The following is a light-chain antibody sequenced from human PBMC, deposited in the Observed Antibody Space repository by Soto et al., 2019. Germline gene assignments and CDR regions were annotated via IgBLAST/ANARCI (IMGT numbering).Light chain of an antibody. V-gene: IGKV3-15*01. Sequence: EMVLTRSPATLSVSPGERATLPCRASQSVSSNLAWYQQKPGQAPRLLIYGASTRATGIPARFSGSGSGTEFTLTISRLETEDFAVYYCQQYGRSPTFGQGTRLEIK. CDR2: GAS. J-gene: IGKJ5*01. CDR3: QQYGRSPT. CDR1: QSVSSN.